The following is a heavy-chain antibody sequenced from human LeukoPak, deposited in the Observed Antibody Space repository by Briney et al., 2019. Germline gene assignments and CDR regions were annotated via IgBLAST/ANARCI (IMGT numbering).Heavy chain of an antibody. Sequence: ASVKVSCKASGYTFTSYGISWVRQAPGQGLEWMGIINPSGGSTSYAQKFQGRVTMTRDMSTSTVYMELSSLRSEDTAVYYCARAIAVAGLGDWGQGTLVTVSS. V-gene: IGHV1-46*01. D-gene: IGHD6-19*01. CDR3: ARAIAVAGLGD. CDR2: INPSGGST. CDR1: GYTFTSYG. J-gene: IGHJ4*02.